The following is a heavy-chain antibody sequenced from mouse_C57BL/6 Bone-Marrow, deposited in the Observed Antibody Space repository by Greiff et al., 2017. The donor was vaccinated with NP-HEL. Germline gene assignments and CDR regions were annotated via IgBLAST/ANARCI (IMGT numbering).Heavy chain of an antibody. CDR1: GYAFSSYW. Sequence: VQLKESGAELVKPGASVKISCKASGYAFSSYWMNWVKQRPGKGLEWIGQIYPGDGDTNYNGKFKGKATLTADKSSSTAYMQLSSLTSEDSAVYFCARSRDYYGPYAMDYWGQGTSVTVSS. CDR2: IYPGDGDT. V-gene: IGHV1-80*01. J-gene: IGHJ4*01. D-gene: IGHD1-1*01. CDR3: ARSRDYYGPYAMDY.